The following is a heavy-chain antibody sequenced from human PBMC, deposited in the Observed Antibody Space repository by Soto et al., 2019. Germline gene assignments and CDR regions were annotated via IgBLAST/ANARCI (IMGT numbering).Heavy chain of an antibody. Sequence: SQTLSLTCAISGDSVSSNSAAWNWIRQSPSRGLEWLGRTYYRSKWYNDYAVSVKSRITINPDTSKNQFSLQLNSVTPEDTAVYYCARAGRDCSGGSCYPTLGYWGQGTLVTVSS. CDR2: TYYRSKWYN. J-gene: IGHJ4*02. V-gene: IGHV6-1*01. D-gene: IGHD2-15*01. CDR1: GDSVSSNSAA. CDR3: ARAGRDCSGGSCYPTLGY.